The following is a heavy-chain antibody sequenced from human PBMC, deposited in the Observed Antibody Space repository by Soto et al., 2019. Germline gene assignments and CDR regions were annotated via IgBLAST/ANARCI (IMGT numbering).Heavy chain of an antibody. Sequence: SVKVSCKASGGTFSSCAISWVRQAPGQGLEWMGGIIPIFGTANYAQKFQGRVTITADESTSTAYMELSSLRSEDTAVYYCARDFGPPQAFDIWGQGTMVTVS. J-gene: IGHJ3*02. CDR1: GGTFSSCA. CDR3: ARDFGPPQAFDI. V-gene: IGHV1-69*13. D-gene: IGHD3-10*01. CDR2: IIPIFGTA.